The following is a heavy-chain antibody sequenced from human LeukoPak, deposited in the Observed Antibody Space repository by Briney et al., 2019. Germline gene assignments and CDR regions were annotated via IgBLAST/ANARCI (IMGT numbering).Heavy chain of an antibody. CDR3: SRDYSASISFYLRLDS. CDR2: ISYDGSNK. Sequence: GGSLRLSCAASGFTFSSYGMHWVRQAPGKGLEWVAVISYDGSNKYYADSVKGRFTISRDNSKNTLYLQMNSLRAEDTAVYYCSRDYSASISFYLRLDSWGQGTLVTVSS. CDR1: GFTFSSYG. J-gene: IGHJ4*02. D-gene: IGHD6-13*01. V-gene: IGHV3-30*03.